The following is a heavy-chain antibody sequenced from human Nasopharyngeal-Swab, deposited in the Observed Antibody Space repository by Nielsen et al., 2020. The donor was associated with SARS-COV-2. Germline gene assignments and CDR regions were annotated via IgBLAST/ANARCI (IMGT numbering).Heavy chain of an antibody. CDR2: IYYSGST. Sequence: LRLSCTVSGGSISSGDYYWSWIRQPPGKGLEWIGYIYYSGSTYYNPSLKSRVTISVDTSKNQFSLKLSSVTAADTAVYYCARRNYYDYVWGSYYYYGMDVWGQGTTVTVSS. CDR3: ARRNYYDYVWGSYYYYGMDV. D-gene: IGHD3-16*01. V-gene: IGHV4-30-4*01. J-gene: IGHJ6*02. CDR1: GGSISSGDYY.